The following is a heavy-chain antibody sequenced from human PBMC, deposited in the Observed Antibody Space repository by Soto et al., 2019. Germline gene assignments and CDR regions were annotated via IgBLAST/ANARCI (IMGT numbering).Heavy chain of an antibody. Sequence: SETLSLTCTVSGGSISSYYWSWIRQPPGKGLEWIGYIYYSGSTNYNPSLKSRVTISVDTSKNQFSLKLSSVTAADTAVYYCARDSDYIWGSYRYMEGAGAFDIWGQGTMVTVSS. CDR3: ARDSDYIWGSYRYMEGAGAFDI. J-gene: IGHJ3*02. D-gene: IGHD3-16*02. CDR1: GGSISSYY. CDR2: IYYSGST. V-gene: IGHV4-59*01.